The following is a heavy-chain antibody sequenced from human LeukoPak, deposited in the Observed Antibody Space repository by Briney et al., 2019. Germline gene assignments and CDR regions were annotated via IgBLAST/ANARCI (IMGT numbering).Heavy chain of an antibody. Sequence: GGSLRLSCAASGFTFSSYAMTWVRQAPGKGLEWVSYISSSSSYIYYADSVKGRFTISRDNAKNSLYLQMNSLRAEDTAVYYCARVDAFDLWGQGTMVTVSS. CDR2: ISSSSSYI. V-gene: IGHV3-21*01. CDR1: GFTFSSYA. CDR3: ARVDAFDL. J-gene: IGHJ3*01.